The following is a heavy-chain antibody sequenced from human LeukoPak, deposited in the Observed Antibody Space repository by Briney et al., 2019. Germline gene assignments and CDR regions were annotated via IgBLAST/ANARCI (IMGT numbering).Heavy chain of an antibody. CDR3: ARVPGVFYDTLTGYGSGWFDP. J-gene: IGHJ5*02. CDR2: VYHSGST. CDR1: GGSISSSNW. D-gene: IGHD3-9*01. Sequence: SETLSLTCAVSGGSISSSNWWSWVRQPPGKGLEWIGTVYHSGSTYYNPSLRSRAAISVDTSRNQFSLRLRSMTAADTAVYYCARVPGVFYDTLTGYGSGWFDPWGQGTLVTVPS. V-gene: IGHV4-4*02.